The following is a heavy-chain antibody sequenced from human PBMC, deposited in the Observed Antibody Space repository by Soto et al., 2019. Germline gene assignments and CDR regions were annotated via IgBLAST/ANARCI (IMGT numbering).Heavy chain of an antibody. CDR1: GFTFSSYA. V-gene: IGHV3-23*01. CDR3: AIHPRQLSLDY. J-gene: IGHJ4*02. Sequence: GGSLRLSCAASGFTFSSYAMSWVRQAPGKGLEWVSAISGSGGSTYYADSVKGRFTISRDNSKNTLYLQMISLRAEDTAVYYCAIHPRQLSLDYWGQGTLVTVSS. D-gene: IGHD6-13*01. CDR2: ISGSGGST.